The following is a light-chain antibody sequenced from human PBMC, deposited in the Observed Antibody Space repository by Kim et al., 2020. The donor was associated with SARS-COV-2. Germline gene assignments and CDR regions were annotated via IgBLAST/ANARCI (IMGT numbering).Light chain of an antibody. Sequence: QSVLTQPAAVSGSLGQSITISCTGTINDIGYYKYVSWFQQHPGKVPKLIIYDVNKRPSGISDRFSASKSGSTASLTISGLLAEDEADYYCCSYTSTNTLVVFGGGTQLTVL. CDR1: INDIGYYKY. J-gene: IGLJ2*01. CDR3: CSYTSTNTLVV. CDR2: DVN. V-gene: IGLV2-14*03.